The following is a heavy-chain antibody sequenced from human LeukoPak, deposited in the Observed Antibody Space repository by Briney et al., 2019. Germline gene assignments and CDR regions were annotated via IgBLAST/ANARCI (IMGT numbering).Heavy chain of an antibody. Sequence: SETLSLTCTVSGDSISSGGYYWSWIRQHPGKGLEWIGYIYYSGSTYYNPSLKSRVTISVDTSKNQFSLKLSSVTAADTALYYCARHSAYSGTLNWFDPWGQGTLVTVSS. V-gene: IGHV4-31*03. D-gene: IGHD2-21*01. CDR2: IYYSGST. CDR3: ARHSAYSGTLNWFDP. J-gene: IGHJ5*02. CDR1: GDSISSGGYY.